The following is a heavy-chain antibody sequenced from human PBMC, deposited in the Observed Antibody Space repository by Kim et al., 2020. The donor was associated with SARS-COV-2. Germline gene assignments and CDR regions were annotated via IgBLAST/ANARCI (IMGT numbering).Heavy chain of an antibody. CDR3: AKVEIVVVVAVTGGMDV. D-gene: IGHD2-15*01. CDR2: ISGSGGNT. Sequence: GGSLRLSCAASGFTFSSYAMSWVRQAPGKGLEWVSAISGSGGNTYYADSVKGRFTISRDNSKNTLYLQMNSLRAEDTAVYYCAKVEIVVVVAVTGGMDVWGQGTTVTVSS. V-gene: IGHV3-23*01. CDR1: GFTFSSYA. J-gene: IGHJ6*02.